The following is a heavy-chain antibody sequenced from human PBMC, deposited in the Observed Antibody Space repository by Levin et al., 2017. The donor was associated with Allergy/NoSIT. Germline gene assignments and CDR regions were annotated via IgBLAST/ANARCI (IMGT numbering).Heavy chain of an antibody. V-gene: IGHV1-18*01. CDR1: GYAFKYYG. CDR3: ARDRDGGRKADFDN. CDR2: VSPYDGKI. J-gene: IGHJ4*02. Sequence: VASVKVSCKASGYAFKYYGITWVRQAPGQGLEWMGWVSPYDGKIIYAQKFQDRLSMTTDAPTTTVHMELRSLRSEDTAIYYCARDRDGGRKADFDNWGQGTLVTVSS. D-gene: IGHD6-19*01.